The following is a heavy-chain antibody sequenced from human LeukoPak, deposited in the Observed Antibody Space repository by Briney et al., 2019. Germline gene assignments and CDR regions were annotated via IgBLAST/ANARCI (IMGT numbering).Heavy chain of an antibody. CDR3: ARDTGRIAAAAKYYYYYYGMDV. D-gene: IGHD6-13*01. J-gene: IGHJ6*02. CDR2: IIPIFGTA. V-gene: IGHV1-69*13. CDR1: GGTFSSYA. Sequence: SVKVSCKASGGTFSSYAISWVRQAPGQGLEWMGAIIPIFGTANYAQKFQGRVTITADESTSTAYMELSSLRSEDTAVYYCARDTGRIAAAAKYYYYYYGMDVWGQGTTVTVSS.